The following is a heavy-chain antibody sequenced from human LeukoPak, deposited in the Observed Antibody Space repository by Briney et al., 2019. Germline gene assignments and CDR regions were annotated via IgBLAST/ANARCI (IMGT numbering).Heavy chain of an antibody. D-gene: IGHD3-3*01. CDR1: GGSFSGYY. J-gene: IGHJ6*02. CDR3: ARGPRRFLEWLAHYYGMDV. Sequence: KASETLSLTCAVYGGSFSGYYWSWIRQPPGKGLEWIGEINHSGSTNCNPSPKSRVTISVDTSKNQFSLKLSSVTAADTAVYYCARGPRRFLEWLAHYYGMDVWGQGTTVTVSS. CDR2: INHSGST. V-gene: IGHV4-34*01.